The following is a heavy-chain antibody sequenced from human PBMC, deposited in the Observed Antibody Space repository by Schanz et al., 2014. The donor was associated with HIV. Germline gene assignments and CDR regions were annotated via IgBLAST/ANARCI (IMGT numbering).Heavy chain of an antibody. D-gene: IGHD6-19*01. CDR2: IGSGGGRT. CDR1: GFTFDDYA. V-gene: IGHV3-23*04. J-gene: IGHJ3*02. CDR3: ARSPDWAGTDAFDI. Sequence: EVQLVESGGGLVQPGRSLRLSCAASGFTFDDYAMHWVRQAPGKGLEWVSLIGSGGGRTYYADSVKGRVTISRDNSKNTLYLQMNSLRAEDTAIYYCARSPDWAGTDAFDIWGQGTMVTVSS.